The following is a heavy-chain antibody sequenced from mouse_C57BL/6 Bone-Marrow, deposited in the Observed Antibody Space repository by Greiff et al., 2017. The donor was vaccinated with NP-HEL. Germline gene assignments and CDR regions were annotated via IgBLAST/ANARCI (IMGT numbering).Heavy chain of an antibody. CDR3: ARKRAYYGNIDY. CDR1: GYTFTSYW. D-gene: IGHD2-10*01. Sequence: VQLQQSGAELVKPGASVKMSCKASGYTFTSYWITWVKQRPGQGLEWIGDIYPGSGSTNYNEKFKSKATLTVDTSSSTAYMQLSSLTSEDSAVYYCARKRAYYGNIDYWGQGTTLTVSS. V-gene: IGHV1-55*01. CDR2: IYPGSGST. J-gene: IGHJ2*01.